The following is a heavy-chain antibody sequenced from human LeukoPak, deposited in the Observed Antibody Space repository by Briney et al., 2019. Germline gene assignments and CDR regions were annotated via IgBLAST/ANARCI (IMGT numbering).Heavy chain of an antibody. CDR1: GGSISSSNW. CDR3: ARGLGEVVVAATPEYYFDY. V-gene: IGHV4-4*02. CDR2: INHSGST. Sequence: SETLSLTCAVSGGSISSSNWWSWVRQPPGEGLEWSGEINHSGSTNYNPSLKSRVTISVDTSKNQFSLKLSSVTAADTAVYYCARGLGEVVVAATPEYYFDYWGQGTLVTVSS. J-gene: IGHJ4*02. D-gene: IGHD2-15*01.